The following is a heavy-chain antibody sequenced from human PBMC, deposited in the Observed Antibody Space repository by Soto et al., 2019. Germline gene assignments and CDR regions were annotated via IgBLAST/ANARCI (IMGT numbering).Heavy chain of an antibody. CDR2: ISYDGSNK. D-gene: IGHD1-1*01. Sequence: QVQLVESGGGVVQPGRSLRLSCAASGFTFSSYGMHWVRQAPGKGLEWVAVISYDGSNKYYADSVKGRFTISRDNSKNTLYLQMNSLRAEDTAVYYCANSLVGTYAAYYYYAMDVWGQGTTVTVSS. CDR3: ANSLVGTYAAYYYYAMDV. J-gene: IGHJ6*02. V-gene: IGHV3-30*18. CDR1: GFTFSSYG.